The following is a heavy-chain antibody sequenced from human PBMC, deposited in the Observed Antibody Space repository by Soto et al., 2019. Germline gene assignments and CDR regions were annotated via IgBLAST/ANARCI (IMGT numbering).Heavy chain of an antibody. CDR2: INAGNGNT. Sequence: QVQLVQSGAEVKKPGASVKVSCKASGYTFTSYAMHWVRQAPGQRLEWMGWINAGNGNTKYSQKFQGRVTITRDTAASTAYMELSSLRSEDTAVYYCARSEIVGATPSGPVYWGQGTLVTVSS. J-gene: IGHJ4*02. V-gene: IGHV1-3*01. CDR1: GYTFTSYA. D-gene: IGHD1-26*01. CDR3: ARSEIVGATPSGPVY.